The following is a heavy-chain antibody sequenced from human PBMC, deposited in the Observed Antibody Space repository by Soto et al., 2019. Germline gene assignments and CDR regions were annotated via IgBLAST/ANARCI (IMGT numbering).Heavy chain of an antibody. CDR1: GFTVSSNY. CDR2: IYSGGST. J-gene: IGHJ4*02. V-gene: IGHV3-66*01. Sequence: GGSLRLSCAASGFTVSSNYMSWVRQAPGKGLEWVSVIYSGGSTYYADSVKGRFTISRHNSKNTLYLQMNSLRAEDTAVYYCARSPSGSYEYYFDYWGQGTLVTVSS. CDR3: ARSPSGSYEYYFDY. D-gene: IGHD1-26*01.